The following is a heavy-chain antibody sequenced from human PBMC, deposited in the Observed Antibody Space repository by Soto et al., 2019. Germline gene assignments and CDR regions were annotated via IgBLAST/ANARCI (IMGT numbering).Heavy chain of an antibody. CDR3: AKDKYDRDIDHWFSEF. CDR2: ISESGIGT. J-gene: IGHJ4*02. D-gene: IGHD3-3*01. CDR1: GFTVNDYA. V-gene: IGHV3-23*01. Sequence: VQLLESGGGLVQPRGSLRLSCAASGFTVNDYAMSWARQAPGKGLEWVSSISESGIGTYYADSVKGRFTISRDNSKNTLYLQMNGLTAEDTAVYFCAKDKYDRDIDHWFSEFWGPGTLVTVSS.